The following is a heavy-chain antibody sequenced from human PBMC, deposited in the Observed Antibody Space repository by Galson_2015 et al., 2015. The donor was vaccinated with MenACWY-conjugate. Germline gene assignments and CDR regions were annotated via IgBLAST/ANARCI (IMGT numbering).Heavy chain of an antibody. Sequence: SLRLSCAGSGITFSNYWMNWVRQAPGKGLEWVSILYSGGDTYYADSVKGRFTISRHNSKNTLYLQMNSLRVDDTAVYYCARGIVAALWGQGTLVTVSS. J-gene: IGHJ4*02. V-gene: IGHV3-53*04. D-gene: IGHD6-13*01. CDR2: LYSGGDT. CDR3: ARGIVAAL. CDR1: GITFSNYW.